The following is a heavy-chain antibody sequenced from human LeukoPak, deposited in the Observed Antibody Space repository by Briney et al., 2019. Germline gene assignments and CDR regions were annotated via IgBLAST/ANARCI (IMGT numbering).Heavy chain of an antibody. V-gene: IGHV5-51*01. CDR2: IYPGDSET. CDR3: ASGYYYDSSGYYLGHDAFEI. D-gene: IGHD3-22*01. CDR1: GYSFTSHW. J-gene: IGHJ3*02. Sequence: GESLKISCKGSGYSFTSHWIGWVRQMPGKGLEWMGIIYPGDSETRYSPSFQGQVTISADKSISTAYLQWGSLKASDTAMYYCASGYYYDSSGYYLGHDAFEIGGQGTMVTVSS.